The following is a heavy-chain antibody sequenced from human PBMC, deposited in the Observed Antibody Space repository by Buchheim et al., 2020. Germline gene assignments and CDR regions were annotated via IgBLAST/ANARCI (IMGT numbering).Heavy chain of an antibody. V-gene: IGHV3-15*01. CDR2: IKSKTDGGTT. D-gene: IGHD2-15*01. CDR1: GFTFSNAW. J-gene: IGHJ4*02. CDR3: TTELCSGGSCYSAYFDY. Sequence: EVQLVESGGGLVKPGESLRLSCAASGFTFSNAWMSWVRQAPGKGLEWVGRIKSKTDGGTTDYAAPVKGRFTISRDDSKNTLYLQMNSLKTEDTAVYYCTTELCSGGSCYSAYFDYWGQGTL.